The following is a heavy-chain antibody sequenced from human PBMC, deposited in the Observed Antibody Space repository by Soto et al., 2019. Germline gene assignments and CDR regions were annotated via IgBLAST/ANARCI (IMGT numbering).Heavy chain of an antibody. CDR1: GFTFSSYG. J-gene: IGHJ6*02. CDR3: AKDGAPAEWFLVRDYYYYGMDV. V-gene: IGHV3-30*18. CDR2: ISYDGSNK. Sequence: SLRLSCAASGFTFSSYGMHWVRQAPGKGLEWVAVISYDGSNKYYADSVKGRFTISRDNSKNTLYLQMNSLRAEDTAVYYCAKDGAPAEWFLVRDYYYYGMDVWGQGTTVTVSS. D-gene: IGHD3-10*02.